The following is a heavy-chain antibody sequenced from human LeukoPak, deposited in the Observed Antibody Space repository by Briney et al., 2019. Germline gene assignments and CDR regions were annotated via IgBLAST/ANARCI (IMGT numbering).Heavy chain of an antibody. V-gene: IGHV1-69*13. CDR1: GGTFSSYA. CDR2: IIPIFGTA. D-gene: IGHD3-3*01. Sequence: GASVKVSCTASGGTFSSYAISWVRQAPGQGLEWMGGIIPIFGTANYAQKFQGRVTITADESTSTAFMELSSLRSDDTAVYYCARPRTYYDSWSGYPPFDYWGQGTLVTVSS. J-gene: IGHJ4*02. CDR3: ARPRTYYDSWSGYPPFDY.